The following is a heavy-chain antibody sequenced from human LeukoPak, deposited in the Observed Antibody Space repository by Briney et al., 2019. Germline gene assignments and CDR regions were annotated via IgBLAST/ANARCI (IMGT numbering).Heavy chain of an antibody. CDR2: ISSSSSYI. CDR1: GFTFSSYS. J-gene: IGHJ2*01. D-gene: IGHD5-18*01. Sequence: GGSLRLSCAASGFTFSSYSMNWVRQAPGKGLEWVSSISSSSSYIYYADSVKGRFTISRGNAKNSLYLQMNSLRAEDTAVYYCAKGYSYGSANWYFDLWGRGTLVTVSS. CDR3: AKGYSYGSANWYFDL. V-gene: IGHV3-21*04.